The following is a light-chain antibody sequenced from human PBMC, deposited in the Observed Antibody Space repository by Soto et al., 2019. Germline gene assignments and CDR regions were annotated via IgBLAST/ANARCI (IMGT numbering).Light chain of an antibody. CDR2: GNS. CDR1: SSNIGAGYD. CDR3: QSYDSSHYV. J-gene: IGLJ1*01. V-gene: IGLV1-40*01. Sequence: QSVLTQPPSVSGAPGQRVTISCTGSSSNIGAGYDVHWYQQLPGTAPKLLIYGNSNRPSGVPDRFSGSKSGTSASLAITGLQAEDEADYYCQSYDSSHYVFGTGTKVT.